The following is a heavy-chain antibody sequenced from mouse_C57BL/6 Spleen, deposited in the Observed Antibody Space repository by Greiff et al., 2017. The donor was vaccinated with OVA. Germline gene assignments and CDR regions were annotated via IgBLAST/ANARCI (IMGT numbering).Heavy chain of an antibody. CDR3: ASLRWFAY. CDR1: GFTFSSYA. Sequence: DVMLVESGGGLVKPGGSLKLSCAASGFTFSSYAMSWVRQTPEKRLEWVATISDGGSYTYYPDNVKGRFTISRDNAKNNLYLQMSHLKSEDTAMYYCASLRWFAYWGQGTLVTVSA. J-gene: IGHJ3*01. V-gene: IGHV5-4*03. CDR2: ISDGGSYT.